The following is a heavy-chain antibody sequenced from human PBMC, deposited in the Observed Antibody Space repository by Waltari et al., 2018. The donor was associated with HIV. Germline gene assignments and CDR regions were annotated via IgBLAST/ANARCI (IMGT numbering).Heavy chain of an antibody. CDR2: IYHSWST. CDR3: ARERGGYDILTGYWEVDV. V-gene: IGHV4-38-2*02. CDR1: DYSISSGYY. J-gene: IGHJ6*02. Sequence: QVQLQESGPGLVKPSETLSLTCAVSDYSISSGYYWGWIRQPPGTGLEWIGSIYHSWSTYYNPALKSRVTISVDTSKNQFSRKLSSVTAADTAVYYCARERGGYDILTGYWEVDVWGQGTTVTVSS. D-gene: IGHD3-9*01.